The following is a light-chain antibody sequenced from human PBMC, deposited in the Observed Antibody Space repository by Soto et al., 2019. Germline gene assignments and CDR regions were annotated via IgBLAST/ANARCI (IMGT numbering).Light chain of an antibody. CDR2: GND. J-gene: IGLJ1*01. CDR1: NSNIGAGYD. V-gene: IGLV1-40*01. Sequence: QSVLTQPPSVSGAPGQRVTISCTGSNSNIGAGYDVHWYQQLPGTGPKLLIYGNDNRPSGVPERFSGSKSGTSASLAITGLQAEDEADYYCQSYDSSLSAYVFGTGTKLTVL. CDR3: QSYDSSLSAYV.